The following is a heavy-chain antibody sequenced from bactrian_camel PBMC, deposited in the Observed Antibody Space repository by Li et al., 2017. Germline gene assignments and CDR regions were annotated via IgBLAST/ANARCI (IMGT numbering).Heavy chain of an antibody. Sequence: DVQLVESGGGSVQAGGSLRLACAAGRYTYKRNCMGWFRQRPGKDPEGLAVLWIGGAQTVYADSVKGRFIITRDKARDLVYLQMNGLQPEDTGMYYCAADQLYGTCRDVLDFPARGQGTQVTVS. CDR3: AADQLYGTCRDVLDFPA. CDR1: RYTYKRNC. D-gene: IGHD7*01. CDR2: LWIGGAQT. J-gene: IGHJ4*01. V-gene: IGHV3S31*01.